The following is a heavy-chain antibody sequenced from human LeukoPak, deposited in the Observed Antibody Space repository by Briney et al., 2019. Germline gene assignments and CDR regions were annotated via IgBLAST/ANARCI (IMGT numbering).Heavy chain of an antibody. V-gene: IGHV4-59*08. J-gene: IGHJ4*02. CDR2: VYSDETT. CDR3: ARNGIHGYSGLDF. Sequence: SDTLSLTCTVSGGSISGYFWSWIRQPPGKGLEWLGYVYSDETTNYSPSLRSRITISIDTSKNQFSLNLRSVTAADTAVYYCARNGIHGYSGLDFWGQGTLVTVSS. D-gene: IGHD5-12*01. CDR1: GGSISGYF.